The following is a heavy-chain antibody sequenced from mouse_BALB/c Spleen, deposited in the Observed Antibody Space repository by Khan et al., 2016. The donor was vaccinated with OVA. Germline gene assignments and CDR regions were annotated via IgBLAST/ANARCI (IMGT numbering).Heavy chain of an antibody. D-gene: IGHD2-10*01. CDR1: GYSLTGYF. Sequence: VQLQQSGPELVKPGASVKISCKASGYSLTGYFMNWVMQSHGKSLEWIGRINPYNGDTFYNQKFKGKATLTVDKSSSTAHMELRSLASEDSAVYYCARSPYYGNYFDYWGQGTTLTVSS. J-gene: IGHJ2*01. CDR3: ARSPYYGNYFDY. V-gene: IGHV1-20*02. CDR2: INPYNGDT.